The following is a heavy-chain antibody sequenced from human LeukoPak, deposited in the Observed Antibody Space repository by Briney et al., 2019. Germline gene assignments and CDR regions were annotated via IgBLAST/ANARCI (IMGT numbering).Heavy chain of an antibody. Sequence: SETLSLTCTISGDSISSSSYFWGWIRQSPGKGLEWIGTIYYSGTTYYNPSLKSRVTISADTSKNQFSLKLSSVTAADTAVYYCARDGYSYGRHYFDYWGQGTLVTVSS. J-gene: IGHJ4*02. CDR1: GDSISSSSYF. CDR2: IYYSGTT. D-gene: IGHD5-18*01. CDR3: ARDGYSYGRHYFDY. V-gene: IGHV4-39*07.